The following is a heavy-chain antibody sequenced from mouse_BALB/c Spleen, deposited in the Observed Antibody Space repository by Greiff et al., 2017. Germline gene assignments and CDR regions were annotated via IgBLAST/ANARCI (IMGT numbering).Heavy chain of an antibody. Sequence: DVKLVESGGGLVQPGGSRKLSCAASGFTFSSFGMHWVRQAPEKGLEWVAYISSGSSTIYYAATVKGRFTISRDNPKNTLFLQMTSLRSEDTAMYYCARNYGSSYGYFDVWGAGTTVTVSS. CDR3: ARNYGSSYGYFDV. D-gene: IGHD1-1*01. CDR1: GFTFSSFG. CDR2: ISSGSSTI. V-gene: IGHV5-17*02. J-gene: IGHJ1*01.